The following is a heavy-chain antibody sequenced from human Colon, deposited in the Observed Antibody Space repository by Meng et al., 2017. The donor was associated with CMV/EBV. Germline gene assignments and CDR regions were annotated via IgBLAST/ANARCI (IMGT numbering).Heavy chain of an antibody. CDR3: ARLGEYSLKD. CDR2: ISGHGATL. J-gene: IGHJ4*02. D-gene: IGHD3-16*01. V-gene: IGHV3-11*04. Sequence: GGSLRLSCAASGFSFSDSYMSWIRQAPGKGLEWVASISGHGATLNYADSVRGRFTISRDNAKNALYLQMDSLTVEDTALYYCARLGEYSLKDWGQGTLVTVSS. CDR1: GFSFSDSY.